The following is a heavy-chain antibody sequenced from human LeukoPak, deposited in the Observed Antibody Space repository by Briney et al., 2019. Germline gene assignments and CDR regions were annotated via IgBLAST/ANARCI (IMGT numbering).Heavy chain of an antibody. CDR2: ISNSGNTK. V-gene: IGHV3-11*04. J-gene: IGHJ4*02. Sequence: PGGSLRLSCAASGFTFSDYYMNWIRQAPGKGLEWISYISNSGNTKYYADSVKGRFSISRDNANNSVYLQMNNLRAEDTAVYYCAAVIDYWGQGTLVTVSS. CDR1: GFTFSDYY. CDR3: AAVIDY.